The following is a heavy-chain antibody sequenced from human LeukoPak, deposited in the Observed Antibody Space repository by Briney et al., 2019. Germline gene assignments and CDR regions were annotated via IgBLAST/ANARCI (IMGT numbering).Heavy chain of an antibody. V-gene: IGHV4-34*01. CDR1: GGSFSGYY. CDR3: ARDRRITMVRGVTNAGFDY. CDR2: INHSGST. D-gene: IGHD3-10*01. J-gene: IGHJ4*02. Sequence: PSETLSLTCAVYGGSFSGYYWSWIRQPPGKGLEWIGEINHSGSTNYNPSLKSRVTISVDTSKNQFSLKLSSVTAADTAVYYCARDRRITMVRGVTNAGFDYWGQGTLVTVSS.